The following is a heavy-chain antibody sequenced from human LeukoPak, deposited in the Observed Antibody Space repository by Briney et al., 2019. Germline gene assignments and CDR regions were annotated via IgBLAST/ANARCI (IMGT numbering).Heavy chain of an antibody. CDR1: GFTFSSYA. D-gene: IGHD1-26*01. J-gene: IGHJ4*02. Sequence: GGSLRLSCAGSGFTFSSYAMSWVRQAPGKGLEWVSAISGSGGSTYYADSVKGRFTISRDNSKNTLYLQMNSLRAEDTAVYYCAQQGDSGSYYPYYFDYWGQGTLVTVSS. CDR3: AQQGDSGSYYPYYFDY. CDR2: ISGSGGST. V-gene: IGHV3-23*01.